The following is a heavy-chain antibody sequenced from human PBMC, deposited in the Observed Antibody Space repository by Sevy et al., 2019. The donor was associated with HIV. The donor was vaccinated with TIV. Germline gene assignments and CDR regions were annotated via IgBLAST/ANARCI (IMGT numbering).Heavy chain of an antibody. D-gene: IGHD2-21*02. V-gene: IGHV3-23*01. CDR1: GFTFRNYA. CDR3: AKAYCGGDCSDWYYYGMDV. Sequence: GGSLRLSCAASGFTFRNYAMSWVRQAPGKGLEWVSAISGSGGSTYYADSGKGRFTIPRDNSKNTLYLQMSSLGAEDTAVYYCAKAYCGGDCSDWYYYGMDVWGQGTTVTVSS. J-gene: IGHJ6*02. CDR2: ISGSGGST.